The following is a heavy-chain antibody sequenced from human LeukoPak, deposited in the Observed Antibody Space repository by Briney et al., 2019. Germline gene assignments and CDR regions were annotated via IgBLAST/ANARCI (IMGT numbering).Heavy chain of an antibody. J-gene: IGHJ4*02. CDR1: GFTFSSYA. CDR2: ITGGGGST. Sequence: GGSLRLSCAASGFTFSSYAMTWVRQAPGKGLEWVSAITGGGGSTSYADSVKGRFTISRDNSNNTLYVQMNSLRAEDTAVYYCAKVPKLGGSGYYFDYWGQGTLVTVSP. CDR3: AKVPKLGGSGYYFDY. D-gene: IGHD1-26*01. V-gene: IGHV3-23*01.